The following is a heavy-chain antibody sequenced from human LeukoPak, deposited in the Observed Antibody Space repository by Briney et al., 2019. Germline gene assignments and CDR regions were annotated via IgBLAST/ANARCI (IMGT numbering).Heavy chain of an antibody. CDR1: GFTFDDYG. V-gene: IGHV3-20*04. CDR3: ARAGWLQFRYYYMDV. J-gene: IGHJ6*03. D-gene: IGHD5-24*01. CDR2: INWNGGST. Sequence: PGGSLRLSCAASGFTFDDYGMSWVRQAPGKGLEWVSGINWNGGSTGYAGSVKGRFTISRDNAKNSLYLQMNSLRAEDTALYYCARAGWLQFRYYYMDVWGEGTTVTVSS.